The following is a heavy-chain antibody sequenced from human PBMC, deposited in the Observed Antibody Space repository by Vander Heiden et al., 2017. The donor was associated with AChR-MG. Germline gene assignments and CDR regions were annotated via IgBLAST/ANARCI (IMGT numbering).Heavy chain of an antibody. V-gene: IGHV4-39*01. CDR3: ARHGGMSPFDY. CDR2: IYYSGST. CDR1: GGSTSSSSDY. J-gene: IGHJ4*02. Sequence: QLQLQESGPGLVKPSETLSLTCPVSGGSTSSSSDYWGWVRQPSGKGLEGIGSIYYSGSTDYNPSLKSRGTISVDTSKNHFSLKLSSVTAADTAVYYCARHGGMSPFDYWGQGTLVTVSS.